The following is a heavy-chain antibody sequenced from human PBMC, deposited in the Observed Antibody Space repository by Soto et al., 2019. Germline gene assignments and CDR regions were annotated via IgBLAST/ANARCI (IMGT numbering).Heavy chain of an antibody. D-gene: IGHD3-10*01. V-gene: IGHV1-69*01. CDR1: GGTFSSYA. CDR3: ARGLGFGEFDY. J-gene: IGHJ4*02. Sequence: QVQLVQSGAEVTKPGSSVKVSCKASGGTFSSYAISWVRQAPGQGLEWMGGIIPIFGTATYAQKFQGRVTITADEATSTGYMVLSSLRSEDTAVYYCARGLGFGEFDYWGEGTLVTVSS. CDR2: IIPIFGTA.